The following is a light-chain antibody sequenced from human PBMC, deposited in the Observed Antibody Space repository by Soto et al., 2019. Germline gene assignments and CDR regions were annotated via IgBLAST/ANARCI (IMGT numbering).Light chain of an antibody. Sequence: EIVMTQSPATLSVSPGERATLSCRASQSIGSTLAWYQQKPGQTPRLLIYDASTRATGIPARFSGIGSETEFTLIISSLQSEDFAVYYCQHYKTWPLSFGGGTKVEI. CDR2: DAS. J-gene: IGKJ4*01. CDR1: QSIGST. V-gene: IGKV3-15*01. CDR3: QHYKTWPLS.